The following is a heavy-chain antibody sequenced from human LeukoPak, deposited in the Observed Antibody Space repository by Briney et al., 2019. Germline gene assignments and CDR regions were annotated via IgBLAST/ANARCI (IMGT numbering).Heavy chain of an antibody. V-gene: IGHV1-69*04. CDR1: GGTFSGYA. CDR2: IIPILGIA. J-gene: IGHJ6*02. D-gene: IGHD3-22*01. CDR3: ARDLSSQRRGPYYDSSGYYLGYYYYGMDV. Sequence: PRASVKVSCKASGGTFSGYAISWVRQAPGQGLEWMGRIIPILGIANYAQKFQGRVTITADKSTSTVYMELSSLRSEDTAVYYCARDLSSQRRGPYYDSSGYYLGYYYYGMDVWGQGTTVTVSS.